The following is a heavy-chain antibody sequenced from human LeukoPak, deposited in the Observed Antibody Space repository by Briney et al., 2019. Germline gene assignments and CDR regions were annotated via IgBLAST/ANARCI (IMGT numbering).Heavy chain of an antibody. CDR1: GGSVSSYY. J-gene: IGHJ3*02. D-gene: IGHD2-2*01. CDR3: ARARYANAWYAFDI. CDR2: LSHSGSS. Sequence: SSETLSLTCTVSGGSVSSYYWSWIRRPPGRGLEWIAYLSHSGSSDSNPSLTSRVTTLVDTSKNQFSLKLTSVSAADTAVYYCARARYANAWYAFDIWGHGTMVTVSS. V-gene: IGHV4-59*02.